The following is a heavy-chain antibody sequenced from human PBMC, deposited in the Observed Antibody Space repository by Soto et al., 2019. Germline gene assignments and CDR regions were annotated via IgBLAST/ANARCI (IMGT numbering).Heavy chain of an antibody. Sequence: GGSLRLSCAASGFTFSSYSMNWVRQAPGKGLEWVSSISSSSSYIYYADSVKGRFTISRDNAKNSLYLQMNSLRAEDTAVYYCARAEYGYCSGGSCYYMDVWGKGTTVTVSS. CDR1: GFTFSSYS. CDR2: ISSSSSYI. CDR3: ARAEYGYCSGGSCYYMDV. J-gene: IGHJ6*03. V-gene: IGHV3-21*01. D-gene: IGHD2-15*01.